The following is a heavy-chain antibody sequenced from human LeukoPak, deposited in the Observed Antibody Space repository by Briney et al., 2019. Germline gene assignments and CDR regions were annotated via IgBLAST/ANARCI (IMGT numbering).Heavy chain of an antibody. CDR2: IYYTGST. V-gene: IGHV4-39*01. Sequence: SETLSLTCTVSGGSISSSGYYWGWIRQPPGKGLEWIGSIYYTGSTYYNPSLKSRVTISVDTSKKQFSLKLSSVTAADTALYYCARHVQLGIAVAGHFDYWGQGTLVTVSS. J-gene: IGHJ4*02. D-gene: IGHD6-19*01. CDR3: ARHVQLGIAVAGHFDY. CDR1: GGSISSSGYY.